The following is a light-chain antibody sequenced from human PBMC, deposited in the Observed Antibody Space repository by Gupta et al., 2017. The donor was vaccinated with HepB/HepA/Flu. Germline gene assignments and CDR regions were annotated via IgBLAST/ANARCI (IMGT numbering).Light chain of an antibody. Sequence: EVVMTQSPLSLPVTLGQSASISCKSSQSLVHTDGYIYLNWFHQRPGQSPRRLIYKVSNRDSGVTDRFSGSGEGNDFTLKSSRGEDEDVGVYYCMQGKFWRTFGQGTXVDI. V-gene: IGKV2-30*02. J-gene: IGKJ1*01. CDR2: KVS. CDR1: QSLVHTDGYIY. CDR3: MQGKFWRT.